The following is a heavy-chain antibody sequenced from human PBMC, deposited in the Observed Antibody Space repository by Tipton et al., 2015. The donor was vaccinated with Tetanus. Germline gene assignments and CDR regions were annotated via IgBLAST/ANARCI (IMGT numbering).Heavy chain of an antibody. V-gene: IGHV4-31*03. Sequence: TLSLTCTVSGGSISSGGYYWSWIRQHPGKGLEWIGYIYYSGSTYYNPSLKSRVTISVDTSKNQFSLKLSSVTAADTAVYYCAREGQGGDAFDIWGQGTMVTVSS. CDR3: AREGQGGDAFDI. J-gene: IGHJ3*02. CDR2: IYYSGST. CDR1: GGSISSGGYY. D-gene: IGHD3-16*01.